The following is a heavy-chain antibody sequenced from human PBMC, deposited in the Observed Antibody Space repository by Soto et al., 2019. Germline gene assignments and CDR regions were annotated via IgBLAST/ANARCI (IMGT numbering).Heavy chain of an antibody. CDR1: GGSISSFY. V-gene: IGHV4-59*01. CDR3: ARVYGGYLDY. J-gene: IGHJ4*02. D-gene: IGHD2-15*01. Sequence: SETLSLTCTVSGGSISSFYWSWIRQPPGKGLEWIGYIYYSGSTNYNPSLKSRVTISVDTSKNQFSLKLSSVTAADTAVYYCARVYGGYLDYWGQGTLVTVSS. CDR2: IYYSGST.